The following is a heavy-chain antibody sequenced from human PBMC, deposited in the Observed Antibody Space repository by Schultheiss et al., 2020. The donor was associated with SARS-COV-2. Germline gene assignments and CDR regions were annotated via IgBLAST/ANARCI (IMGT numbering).Heavy chain of an antibody. Sequence: SETLSLTCAVYGGSFSGYYWSWIRQPPGKGLEWIGEINHSGSTNYNPSLKTRVTISVDTSKNQFSLRLYSLTAADTAVYYCARDRDYYDSNHRFDPWGQGTLVTVSS. V-gene: IGHV4-34*01. CDR3: ARDRDYYDSNHRFDP. CDR2: INHSGST. J-gene: IGHJ5*02. CDR1: GGSFSGYY. D-gene: IGHD3-22*01.